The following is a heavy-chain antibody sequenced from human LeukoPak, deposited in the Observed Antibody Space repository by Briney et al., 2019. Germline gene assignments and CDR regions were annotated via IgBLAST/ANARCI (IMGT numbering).Heavy chain of an antibody. CDR3: ARHDAVAGTRAAFDI. Sequence: SETLSLTCTVSGGFISSYYWSWIRQPPGKGLEWIGYVYYSGGANYTPSLKSRVTVSLETSKKQFSLKLRSVTAADTAVYYCARHDAVAGTRAAFDIWGQGTMVTVSS. V-gene: IGHV4-59*08. CDR1: GGFISSYY. D-gene: IGHD6-19*01. CDR2: VYYSGGA. J-gene: IGHJ3*02.